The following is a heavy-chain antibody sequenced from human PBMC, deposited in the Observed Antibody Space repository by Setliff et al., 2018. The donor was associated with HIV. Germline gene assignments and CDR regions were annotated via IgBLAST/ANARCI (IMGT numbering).Heavy chain of an antibody. CDR1: GFTFGSYA. J-gene: IGHJ4*02. Sequence: GGSLRLSCAPSGFTFGSYAMSWVRQAPGKGLEWVSAISGSGGSTYYADSVKGRFTISRDNSKNTLYLQMSSLRAEDTAVYYCARGEPTILIEPVAFFDYWGQGTLVTVSS. CDR2: ISGSGGST. D-gene: IGHD2-2*01. V-gene: IGHV3-23*01. CDR3: ARGEPTILIEPVAFFDY.